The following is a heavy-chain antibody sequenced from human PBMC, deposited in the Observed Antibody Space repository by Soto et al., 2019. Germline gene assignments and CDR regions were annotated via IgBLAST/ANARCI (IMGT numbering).Heavy chain of an antibody. CDR1: GGSISSSSYY. D-gene: IGHD3-3*01. V-gene: IGHV4-39*01. Sequence: QLQLQESGPGLVKPSETLSLTCTVSGGSISSSSYYWGWIRQPPGKGLEWIGSIYYSGSTYYNPSLKSRVTISVDTSKNQFSLKLSSVTAADTAVYYCARRPYHRITIFGVVINDYFDYWGQGTLVTVSS. J-gene: IGHJ4*02. CDR2: IYYSGST. CDR3: ARRPYHRITIFGVVINDYFDY.